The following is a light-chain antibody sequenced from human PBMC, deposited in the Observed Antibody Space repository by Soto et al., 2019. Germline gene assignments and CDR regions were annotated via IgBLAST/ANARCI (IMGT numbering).Light chain of an antibody. CDR1: SSNIGSNT. Sequence: QSLLTQPASGSGTHGQRGTISCSGSSSNIGSNTVNWYQQLPGTAPKLLIYSNNQRPSGVPDRFSGSKSGTSASLAISGLQSEDEADYYCAAWDDSLNGPSYVFGTGTKVTVL. V-gene: IGLV1-44*01. CDR3: AAWDDSLNGPSYV. J-gene: IGLJ1*01. CDR2: SNN.